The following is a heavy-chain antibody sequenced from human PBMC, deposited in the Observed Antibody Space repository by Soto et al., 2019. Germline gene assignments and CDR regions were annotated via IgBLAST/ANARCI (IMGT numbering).Heavy chain of an antibody. CDR2: ISPK. J-gene: IGHJ3*01. D-gene: IGHD1-1*01. CDR1: SFRTYG. Sequence: SFRTYGFHWVRQPPGKGLEWVAVISPKGHSDSVEGRFTISRDNSKDTLYLQMNNLRAEDTAVYYCARDDAFGNENAFDLWGQGTMVTVSS. V-gene: IGHV3-33*01. CDR3: ARDDAFGNENAFDL.